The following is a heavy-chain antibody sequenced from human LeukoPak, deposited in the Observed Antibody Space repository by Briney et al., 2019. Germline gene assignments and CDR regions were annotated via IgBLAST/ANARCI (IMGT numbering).Heavy chain of an antibody. CDR1: GYTFTNYA. D-gene: IGHD6-6*01. CDR3: ARASDSSSFVYWESAYFDF. CDR2: INGGSGNT. J-gene: IGHJ4*02. V-gene: IGHV1-3*01. Sequence: GASVKVSCKASGYTFTNYAIHWVRQAPGQRLEWMGWINGGSGNTKYSQNFQGRVTITRDISASTAYMELSSLRSEDTAVYYCARASDSSSFVYWESAYFDFWGQGTLVTVSS.